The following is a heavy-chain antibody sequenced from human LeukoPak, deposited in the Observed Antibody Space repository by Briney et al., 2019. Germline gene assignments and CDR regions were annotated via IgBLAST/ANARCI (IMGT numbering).Heavy chain of an antibody. V-gene: IGHV4-4*07. CDR3: ARDLSWSGYFDY. J-gene: IGHJ4*02. CDR1: GGSISSYY. D-gene: IGHD3-3*01. CDR2: IYTSGST. Sequence: SETLSLTCTVSGGSISSYYWGWIRQPAGKGLEWIGRIYTSGSTNYNPSLKGRVTMSVDTSKNQFSLKLSSVTAADTAVYYCARDLSWSGYFDYWGQGTLVTVSS.